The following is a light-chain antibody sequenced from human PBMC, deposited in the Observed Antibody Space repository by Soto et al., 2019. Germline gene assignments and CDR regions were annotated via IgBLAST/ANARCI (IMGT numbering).Light chain of an antibody. CDR3: AAWDDSRDGYV. V-gene: IGLV1-44*01. CDR2: SNT. Sequence: QSVLTQPPAASGTPGQRVTVERSGIRPNIGSNTVSWYQQPPGTAPKLVIHSNTQRPSGVPDRFSGAKSVTSASLAISELQSKHEADYYWAAWDDSRDGYVVGTGTKLTVL. CDR1: RPNIGSNT. J-gene: IGLJ1*01.